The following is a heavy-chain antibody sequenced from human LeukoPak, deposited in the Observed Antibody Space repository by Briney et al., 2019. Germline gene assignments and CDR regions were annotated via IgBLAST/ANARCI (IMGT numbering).Heavy chain of an antibody. D-gene: IGHD3-16*01. CDR1: GGSISGTYY. CDR3: ARDSRLGPLPRGPGSIGYYYAMDV. V-gene: IGHV4-59*12. CDR2: IYYTGTT. Sequence: KPSETLSLTCTVSGGSISGTYYWSWIRQPPGKGLEWIGYIYYTGTTDSNPSLKSRVTISLDTSKNQFSLNLSSVTAADTAVYYCARDSRLGPLPRGPGSIGYYYAMDVWGQGTTVTVSS. J-gene: IGHJ6*02.